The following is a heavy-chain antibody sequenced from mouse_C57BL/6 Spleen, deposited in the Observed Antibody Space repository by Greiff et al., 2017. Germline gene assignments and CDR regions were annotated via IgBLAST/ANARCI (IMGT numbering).Heavy chain of an antibody. V-gene: IGHV1-62-2*01. CDR1: GYTFTEYT. Sequence: QVQLQQSGAELVKPGASVKLSCKASGYTFTEYTIHWVKQRPGQGLEWIGWFYPGSGSIKYNEKFKDKATLTADKSSSTVYMELSRLTSEDTAVYFCARDEEDDGYALLYFDVWGTGTTVTVSS. D-gene: IGHD2-3*01. J-gene: IGHJ1*03. CDR2: FYPGSGSI. CDR3: ARDEEDDGYALLYFDV.